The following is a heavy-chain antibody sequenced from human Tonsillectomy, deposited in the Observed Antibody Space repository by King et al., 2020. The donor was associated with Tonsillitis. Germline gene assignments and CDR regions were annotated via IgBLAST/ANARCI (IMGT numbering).Heavy chain of an antibody. CDR2: IYHSGNT. V-gene: IGHV4-59*01. CDR1: GGSITSYY. J-gene: IGHJ3*02. Sequence: QVQLQESGPRLVKPSETLSLICTVSGGSITSYYWSWIRQPPGKGLEWIGYIYHSGNTNNNPSLKSRATISVDTSKNQLSLKLSSVTAADTAVYYCARGRVVSCGGDCYPEGFDIWGQGTTVTVSS. CDR3: ARGRVVSCGGDCYPEGFDI. D-gene: IGHD2-21*01.